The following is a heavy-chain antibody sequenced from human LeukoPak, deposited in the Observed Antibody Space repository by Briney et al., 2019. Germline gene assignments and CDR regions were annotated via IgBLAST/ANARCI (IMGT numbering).Heavy chain of an antibody. D-gene: IGHD1-26*01. J-gene: IGHJ6*02. CDR3: AKGSGSYYYYGMDV. Sequence: PGGSLRLACAASGFTFSSYAMSWVRQAPGKGLEWVSAISGSGGSTFYADSVKGRFTIFRDNSKNTLYLQMNSLRAEDTAVYYCAKGSGSYYYYGMDVWGQGTTVTVSS. V-gene: IGHV3-23*01. CDR2: ISGSGGST. CDR1: GFTFSSYA.